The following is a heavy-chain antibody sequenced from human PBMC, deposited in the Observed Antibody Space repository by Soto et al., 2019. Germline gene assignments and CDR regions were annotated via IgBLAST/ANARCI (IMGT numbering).Heavy chain of an antibody. CDR2: SNHSGST. V-gene: IGHV4-34*01. Sequence: QVQLQQWGAGLLKPSETLARTCAVYGVSCSGYYWSWIRQPPGKGLECIGESNHSGSTNYNPSLKSRVTISVDTSKNQFSLKLSSVTAADTAVYYCARVDEWRFANGNYLAYWGQGTMVTVSA. CDR3: ARVDEWRFANGNYLAY. CDR1: GVSCSGYY. J-gene: IGHJ4*02. D-gene: IGHD2-15*01.